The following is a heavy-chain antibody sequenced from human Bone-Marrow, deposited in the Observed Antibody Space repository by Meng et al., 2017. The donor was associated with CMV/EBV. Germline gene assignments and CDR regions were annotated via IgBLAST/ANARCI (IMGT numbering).Heavy chain of an antibody. V-gene: IGHV3-21*04. J-gene: IGHJ4*02. CDR1: GFTFSSYS. CDR2: ISSSSSYI. Sequence: GGSLRLSCAASGFTFSSYSMNWVRQAPGKGLEWVSSISSSSSYIYYADSVKGRFTIARDNAKNSLYLQMNSLRAEDMASYYCAKGYYYDSTGLFDYWGQGTLVTVSS. CDR3: AKGYYYDSTGLFDY. D-gene: IGHD3-22*01.